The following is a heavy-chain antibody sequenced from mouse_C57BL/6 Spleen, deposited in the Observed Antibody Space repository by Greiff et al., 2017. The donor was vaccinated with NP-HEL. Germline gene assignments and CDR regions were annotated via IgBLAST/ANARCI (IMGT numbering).Heavy chain of an antibody. CDR1: GYSITSGYY. Sequence: VQLKESGPGLVKPSQSLSLTCSVTGYSITSGYYWNWIRQFPGNKLEWMGYISYDGSNNYNPSLKNRISITRDTSKNQFFLKLNSVTTEDTATYYCAREYGNWGQGTTLTVSS. J-gene: IGHJ2*01. D-gene: IGHD1-1*01. CDR2: ISYDGSN. V-gene: IGHV3-6*01. CDR3: AREYGN.